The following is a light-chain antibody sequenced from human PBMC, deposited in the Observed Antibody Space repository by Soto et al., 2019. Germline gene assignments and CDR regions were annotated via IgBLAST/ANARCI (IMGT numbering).Light chain of an antibody. CDR2: GVN. Sequence: QSVLTQPASVSGSPGQAITISCTGTSSDVGGYGYVSWYQQLPGKAPKLLIDGVNNRPSGVSHRFSGFKSGNTASLTISGLQAEDAADSYCSSYTGSSKLFFGPGTKLTVL. CDR1: SSDVGGYGY. CDR3: SSYTGSSKLF. V-gene: IGLV2-14*01. J-gene: IGLJ1*01.